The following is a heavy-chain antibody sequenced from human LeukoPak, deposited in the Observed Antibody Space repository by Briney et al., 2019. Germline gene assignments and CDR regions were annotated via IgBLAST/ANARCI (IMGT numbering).Heavy chain of an antibody. V-gene: IGHV3-23*01. Sequence: GGSLRLSCAASGFTFSSYAMSWVRQAPGKGLEWVSSLSASGSSTSYADSVKGRVTISRDNSKNTLYLQMNSLRADDTAVYYCAKGSLSVDYIPAIDTYFDHWGQGTLVTVSS. D-gene: IGHD4-11*01. J-gene: IGHJ4*02. CDR2: LSASGSST. CDR3: AKGSLSVDYIPAIDTYFDH. CDR1: GFTFSSYA.